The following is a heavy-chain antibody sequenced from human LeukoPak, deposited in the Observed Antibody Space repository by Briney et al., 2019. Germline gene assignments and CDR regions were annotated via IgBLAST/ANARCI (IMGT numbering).Heavy chain of an antibody. CDR2: IKQDGSEK. CDR1: GFTFSSYW. CDR3: ARDDQWLAYYFDY. D-gene: IGHD6-19*01. V-gene: IGHV3-7*03. J-gene: IGHJ4*02. Sequence: QSGGSLRLSCAASGFTFSSYWMSWVGQAPGKGLEWGANIKQDGSEKYYVDSVKGRFTISRDNAKNSLYLQMNSLRAEDTAVYYCARDDQWLAYYFDYWGQGTLVTVSS.